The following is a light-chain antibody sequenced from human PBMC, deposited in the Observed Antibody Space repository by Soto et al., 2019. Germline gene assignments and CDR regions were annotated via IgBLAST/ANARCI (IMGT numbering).Light chain of an antibody. CDR3: CSFERSITLV. CDR1: SSDVGSYNL. V-gene: IGLV2-23*01. J-gene: IGLJ2*01. Sequence: QSVLTQPASVSGSPGQSITISCTGSSSDVGSYNLVSWYQQLPGEAPKLMFYEGSKRPSGVSNRFSGSKSGNTASLTISGLQAEDEADYYCCSFERSITLVFGGGTKLTVL. CDR2: EGS.